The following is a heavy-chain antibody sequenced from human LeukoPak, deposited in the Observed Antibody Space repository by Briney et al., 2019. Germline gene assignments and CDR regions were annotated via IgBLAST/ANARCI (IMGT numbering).Heavy chain of an antibody. Sequence: GGSLRLSCAVSGFAFSNNAMSWVRQAPGQGLEGVSAITGSGFSTFYADSVKGRFTISRDNSKNTLYLQMNSLRAEDTAVYYRAKQGRSGWFGSDFWGQGTQVTVSS. CDR3: AKQGRSGWFGSDF. CDR2: ITGSGFST. V-gene: IGHV3-23*01. CDR1: GFAFSNNA. D-gene: IGHD6-19*01. J-gene: IGHJ4*02.